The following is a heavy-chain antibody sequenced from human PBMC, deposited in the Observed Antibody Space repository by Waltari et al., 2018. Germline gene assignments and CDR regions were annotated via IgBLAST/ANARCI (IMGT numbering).Heavy chain of an antibody. Sequence: QVQLQESGPGLVRPSETLSLTCAVSGDTIREDNWWSWGSQPPEKGREWIGKVFYKGVTNYNPSLKSRVTISVDKSKRQVSLKMISVTSADTAVYYCAKNAAYNLDYWGQGTLVTVSS. V-gene: IGHV4-4*02. CDR1: GDTIREDNW. J-gene: IGHJ4*02. D-gene: IGHD2-15*01. CDR2: VFYKGVT. CDR3: AKNAAYNLDY.